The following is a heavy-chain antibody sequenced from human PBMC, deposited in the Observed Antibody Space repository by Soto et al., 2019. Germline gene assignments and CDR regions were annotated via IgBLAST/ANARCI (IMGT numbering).Heavy chain of an antibody. Sequence: SLRLSCAASGFTFSSYSMNWVRQAPGKGLARVSYISSSSSTIYYADSVKGRFTISRDNAKNSLYLQMNSLRDEDTAVYYCARWVAIDNYGDYGYYDYGMDVWGQGTTVTVSS. CDR2: ISSSSSTI. CDR3: ARWVAIDNYGDYGYYDYGMDV. CDR1: GFTFSSYS. J-gene: IGHJ6*02. D-gene: IGHD4-17*01. V-gene: IGHV3-48*02.